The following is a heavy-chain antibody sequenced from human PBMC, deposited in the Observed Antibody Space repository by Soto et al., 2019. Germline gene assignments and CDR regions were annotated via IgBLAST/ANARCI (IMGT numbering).Heavy chain of an antibody. Sequence: PGGSLRLSWAASGCTFSSYAMSWVSQATGKGLEWVSAISGSGGSTYYADSVKGRFTISRDNSKNTLYLQMNSLRAEDTAIYYCYLIFAGRDIVATVNWLDPWGQGILVTVSS. CDR2: ISGSGGST. CDR1: GCTFSSYA. CDR3: YLIFAGRDIVATVNWLDP. D-gene: IGHD5-12*01. V-gene: IGHV3-23*01. J-gene: IGHJ5*02.